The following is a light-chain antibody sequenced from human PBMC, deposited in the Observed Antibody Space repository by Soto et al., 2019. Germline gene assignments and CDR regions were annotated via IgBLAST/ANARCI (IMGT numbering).Light chain of an antibody. CDR2: AAS. J-gene: IGKJ4*01. Sequence: DIQMTQSPSSLSASVGDRVTITCRASQSISSYFNWYQQKPGKAPKLLIYAASSLQSGVPSRFSGSGSGTDFTLTISSLQPEDVATYYCQQSYSTPFTFGGGTQVEIK. CDR3: QQSYSTPFT. CDR1: QSISSY. V-gene: IGKV1-39*01.